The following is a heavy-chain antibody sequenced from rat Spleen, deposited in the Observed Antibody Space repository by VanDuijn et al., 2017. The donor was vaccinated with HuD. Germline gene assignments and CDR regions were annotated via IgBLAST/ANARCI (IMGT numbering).Heavy chain of an antibody. CDR1: GFTFSNYY. J-gene: IGHJ2*01. CDR2: ISTGGGGT. Sequence: EEQLVESGGGLVQPGRSLKLSCAVSGFTFSNYYMAWVRQAPTKGLEWVAYISTGGGGTYYRDSVKGRFTISRDNAKSTLYLQMDSLRSEDTATYYCATYGGFIDYWGQGVVVTVSS. D-gene: IGHD1-11*01. CDR3: ATYGGFIDY. V-gene: IGHV5-27*01.